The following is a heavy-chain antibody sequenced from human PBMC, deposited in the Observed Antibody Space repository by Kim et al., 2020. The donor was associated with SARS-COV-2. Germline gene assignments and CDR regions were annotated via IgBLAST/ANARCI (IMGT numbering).Heavy chain of an antibody. CDR3: AREGARYYYGSGSYYFAY. D-gene: IGHD3-10*01. Sequence: KGRFTISRDNSKNTLYLQMNSLRAEDTAVYYCAREGARYYYGSGSYYFAYWGQGTLVTVSS. J-gene: IGHJ4*02. V-gene: IGHV3-30*07.